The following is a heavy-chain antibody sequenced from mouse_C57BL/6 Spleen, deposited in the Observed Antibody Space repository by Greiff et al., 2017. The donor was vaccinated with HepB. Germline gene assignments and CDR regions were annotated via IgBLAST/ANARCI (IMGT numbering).Heavy chain of an antibody. J-gene: IGHJ4*01. Sequence: QVQLKQPGAELVRPGSSVKLSCKASGYTFTSYWMHWVKQRPIQGLEWIGNIDPSDSETHYNQKFKDKATLTVDKSSSTAYMQLSSLTSEDSAVYYCARGPYGNIAMDYWGQGTSVTVSS. D-gene: IGHD2-1*01. CDR3: ARGPYGNIAMDY. V-gene: IGHV1-52*01. CDR1: GYTFTSYW. CDR2: IDPSDSET.